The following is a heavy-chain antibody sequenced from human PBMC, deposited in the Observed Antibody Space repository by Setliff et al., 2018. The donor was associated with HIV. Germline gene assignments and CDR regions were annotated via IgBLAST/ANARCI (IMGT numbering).Heavy chain of an antibody. V-gene: IGHV1-24*01. D-gene: IGHD3-3*02. CDR1: GYTLTELS. J-gene: IGHJ6*02. CDR3: ARDAWVEFLEWTFYGMDV. CDR2: FDPKDGKT. Sequence: ASVKVSCKVSGYTLTELSRHWVRQAPGKGLEWMGSFDPKDGKTRYAQKFQGRVTMTEDTSTDTAYMELSSLRSDDTAVYYCARDAWVEFLEWTFYGMDVWGQGTTVTVSS.